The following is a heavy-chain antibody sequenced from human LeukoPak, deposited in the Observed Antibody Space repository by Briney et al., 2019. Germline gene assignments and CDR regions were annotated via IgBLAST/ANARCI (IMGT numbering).Heavy chain of an antibody. J-gene: IGHJ4*02. Sequence: GGSLRLSCAASGFTFNNAWMSWVRQAPGKGLEWVANIKQDGSEKYYVDSVKGRSTISRDNAKNSLYLQMNSLRAEDTAVYYCARRGGYYDSSGYSWSKNPFDYWGQGTLVTVSS. CDR3: ARRGGYYDSSGYSWSKNPFDY. V-gene: IGHV3-7*01. D-gene: IGHD3-22*01. CDR2: IKQDGSEK. CDR1: GFTFNNAW.